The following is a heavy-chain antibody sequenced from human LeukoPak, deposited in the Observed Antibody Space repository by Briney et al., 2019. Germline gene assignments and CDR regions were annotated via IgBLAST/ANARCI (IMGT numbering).Heavy chain of an antibody. V-gene: IGHV4-39*01. D-gene: IGHD1-26*01. CDR1: GGSISSSSYY. J-gene: IGHJ4*02. Sequence: PSETLSLTCTVSGGSISSSSYYWGWIRQPPGKGLEWIGSIYFSGSTHYNPSLKSRVTISVDTSKNQFSLKLSSVTAADTAVYYCASLGGEIYYWGQGTLVTVSS. CDR2: IYFSGST. CDR3: ASLGGEIYY.